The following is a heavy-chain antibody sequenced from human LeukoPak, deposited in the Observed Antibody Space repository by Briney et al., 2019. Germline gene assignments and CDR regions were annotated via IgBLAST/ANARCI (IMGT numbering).Heavy chain of an antibody. D-gene: IGHD3-22*01. V-gene: IGHV4-34*01. CDR3: AGNYYDSADPYYFDY. Sequence: SETLSLTCAVYGGSFSGYYWSWIRQPPGKGLEGIGEINHSGSTNYNPSLKSRVTISVDTSKNQFSLKLSSVTAADTAVYYCAGNYYDSADPYYFDYWGQGTLVTVSS. CDR1: GGSFSGYY. J-gene: IGHJ4*02. CDR2: INHSGST.